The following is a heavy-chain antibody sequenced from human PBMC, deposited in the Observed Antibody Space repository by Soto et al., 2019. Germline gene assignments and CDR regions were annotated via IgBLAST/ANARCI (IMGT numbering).Heavy chain of an antibody. Sequence: GGSLRLSCVGSGFTFNNYGMSWVRQAPGKGLEWVSTISGSGDDTYYADSVKGRFTISRDNSKNTLYVQMSSLRAEDTAVYFCAKDRSRYSSGWHNWFDPWGQGTLVTVSS. V-gene: IGHV3-23*01. CDR3: AKDRSRYSSGWHNWFDP. J-gene: IGHJ5*02. CDR1: GFTFNNYG. D-gene: IGHD6-19*01. CDR2: ISGSGDDT.